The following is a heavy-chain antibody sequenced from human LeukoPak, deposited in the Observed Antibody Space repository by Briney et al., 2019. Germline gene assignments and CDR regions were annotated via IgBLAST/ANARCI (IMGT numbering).Heavy chain of an antibody. J-gene: IGHJ6*02. D-gene: IGHD2-15*01. CDR3: ARVNVVVAPTANDTYYYYYYGMDV. CDR1: GGSFSGYY. Sequence: SETLSLTCAVYGGSFSGYYWSWIRQPPGKGLEWIGEINHSGSTNYNPSLKSRVTISVDTSKNQFSLKLSSVIAADTAVYYCARVNVVVAPTANDTYYYYYYGMDVWGQGTTVTVSS. CDR2: INHSGST. V-gene: IGHV4-34*01.